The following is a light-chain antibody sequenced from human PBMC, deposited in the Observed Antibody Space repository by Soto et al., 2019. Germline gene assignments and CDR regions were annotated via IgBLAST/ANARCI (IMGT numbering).Light chain of an antibody. CDR1: QSISSW. Sequence: DIHMTRSPSTLSASVGDRVTITCRASQSISSWLAWYQQKPGKAPKLLIYKASNLESGVPSRFSGSGSGTEFTLTISSLQPDDFATYYCQQYNSYPLTFGGGTKVEIK. V-gene: IGKV1-5*03. J-gene: IGKJ4*01. CDR2: KAS. CDR3: QQYNSYPLT.